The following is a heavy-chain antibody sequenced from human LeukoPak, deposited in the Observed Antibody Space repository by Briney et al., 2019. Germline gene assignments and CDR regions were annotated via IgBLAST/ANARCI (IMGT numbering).Heavy chain of an antibody. CDR2: ISYDGSNK. D-gene: IGHD6-13*01. CDR3: ARDLEIAAAGNNWFDP. Sequence: GGSLRLSCAASGFTFSSYTMHWVRQAPGKGLEWVAVISYDGSNKYYADSVKGRFTISRDNSKNTLYLQMNSLRAEDTAVYYCARDLEIAAAGNNWFDPWGQGTLVTVSS. CDR1: GFTFSSYT. J-gene: IGHJ5*02. V-gene: IGHV3-30*04.